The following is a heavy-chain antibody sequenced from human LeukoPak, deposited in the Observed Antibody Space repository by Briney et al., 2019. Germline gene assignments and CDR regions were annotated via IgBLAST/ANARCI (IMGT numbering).Heavy chain of an antibody. CDR2: INHSGST. D-gene: IGHD7-27*01. CDR3: ARTSTELGTLFDY. J-gene: IGHJ4*02. CDR1: GGSFSGYY. V-gene: IGHV4-34*01. Sequence: WETLSLTCAVYGGSFSGYYWSWIRQPPGKGLEWIGEINHSGSTNYNPSLKSRVTISVDTSKNQFSLKLSSVTAADTAVYYCARTSTELGTLFDYWGQGTLVTVSS.